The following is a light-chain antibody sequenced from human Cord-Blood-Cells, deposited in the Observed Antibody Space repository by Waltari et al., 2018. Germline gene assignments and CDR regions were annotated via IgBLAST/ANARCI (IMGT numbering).Light chain of an antibody. V-gene: IGLV3-1*01. CDR2: QDS. Sequence: SYELTQPPSVAVSPGKTTSIHCSGDKLGDKHACWYQQKPGQSPVLVIYQDSKRPSGIPERFSGSNSGNTATLTISGTQAMDEADYYCQAWDSISWVFGGGTKLTVL. CDR3: QAWDSISWV. CDR1: KLGDKH. J-gene: IGLJ3*02.